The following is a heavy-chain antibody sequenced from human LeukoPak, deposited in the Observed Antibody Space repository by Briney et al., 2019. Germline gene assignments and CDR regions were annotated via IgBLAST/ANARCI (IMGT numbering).Heavy chain of an antibody. V-gene: IGHV1-18*01. J-gene: IGHJ4*02. CDR2: ISAYNDNT. Sequence: ASVKVSCKASGYTFTSYGISWVRQAPGQGLEWMEWISAYNDNTNYAQKIQGGVTMTTDTSTSTAYMELRSLRSDDTAVYYCARDKKYYYDSSGYYPFDYWGQGTLVTVSS. CDR1: GYTFTSYG. D-gene: IGHD3-22*01. CDR3: ARDKKYYYDSSGYYPFDY.